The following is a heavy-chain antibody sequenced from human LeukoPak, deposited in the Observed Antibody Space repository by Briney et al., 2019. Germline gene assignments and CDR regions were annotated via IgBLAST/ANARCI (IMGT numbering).Heavy chain of an antibody. CDR3: AKDGLTAIRRGQYYYDSSGYGVSGEYYFDY. CDR2: ISWNSGSI. V-gene: IGHV3-9*01. D-gene: IGHD3-22*01. CDR1: GFTFDDYA. Sequence: GGSLRLSCAASGFTFDDYAMHWVRQAPGKGLEWVSGISWNSGSIGYADSVKGRFTISRDNAKNSLYLQMNSLRAEDTALYYCAKDGLTAIRRGQYYYDSSGYGVSGEYYFDYWGQGTLVTVSS. J-gene: IGHJ4*02.